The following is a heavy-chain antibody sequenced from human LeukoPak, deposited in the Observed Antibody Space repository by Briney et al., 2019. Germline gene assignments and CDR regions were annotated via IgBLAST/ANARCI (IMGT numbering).Heavy chain of an antibody. CDR1: GFIFTNFP. D-gene: IGHD3/OR15-3a*01. V-gene: IGHV3-30-3*01. CDR3: VRDPIHGLPDYFDS. J-gene: IGHJ4*02. CDR2: MSTSGNTK. Sequence: QAGGSLRLSCAASGFIFTNFPLHWVRQTPDKRLECVAVMSTSGNTKYYADSVRGRFTVSRDNSKDTIYLQMSSLRVEDTAVYYCVRDPIHGLPDYFDSWGQGTLVTVSS.